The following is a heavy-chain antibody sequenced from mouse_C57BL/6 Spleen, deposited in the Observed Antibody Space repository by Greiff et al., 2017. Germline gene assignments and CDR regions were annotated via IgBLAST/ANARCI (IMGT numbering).Heavy chain of an antibody. J-gene: IGHJ1*03. Sequence: QVQLKQSGAELVRPGASVTLSCKASGYTFTDYEMHWVKQTPVHGLEWIGAIDPETGGTAYNQKFKGKAILTADQSSSTAYMELRRLTSEDSAVYYCTKGDYGSSYENFDVWGTGTTVTVSS. V-gene: IGHV1-15*01. CDR3: TKGDYGSSYENFDV. CDR2: IDPETGGT. D-gene: IGHD1-1*01. CDR1: GYTFTDYE.